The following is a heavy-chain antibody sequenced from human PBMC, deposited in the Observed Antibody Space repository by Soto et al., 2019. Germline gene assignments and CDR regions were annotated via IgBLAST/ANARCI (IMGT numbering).Heavy chain of an antibody. CDR3: SRFPTYDYIA. CDR2: IKQDGSEK. CDR1: GFTFSSYW. D-gene: IGHD3-16*01. V-gene: IGHV3-7*01. Sequence: EVQLVESGGGLVQPGGSLRLSCAASGFTFSSYWMTWVRQAPGKGLEWVANIKQDGSEKYYVDSVKGRFTISRDNAKNLLYLQMNSRRAEDTAVYYCSRFPTYDYIAWGQGTLVTVSS. J-gene: IGHJ5*02.